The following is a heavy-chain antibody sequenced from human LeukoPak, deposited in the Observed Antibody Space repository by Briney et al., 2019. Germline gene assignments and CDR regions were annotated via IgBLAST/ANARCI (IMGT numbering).Heavy chain of an antibody. CDR3: ARGLGYCSTTSCQGYYYYGMDV. Sequence: ASVKVSCKASGGTFSSYAISWVRQAPGQGLEWTGRIIPILGIANYAQKFQGRVTITADKSTSTAYMELSSLRSEDTAVYYCARGLGYCSTTSCQGYYYYGMDVWGQGTTVTVSS. CDR1: GGTFSSYA. J-gene: IGHJ6*02. CDR2: IIPILGIA. D-gene: IGHD2-2*01. V-gene: IGHV1-69*04.